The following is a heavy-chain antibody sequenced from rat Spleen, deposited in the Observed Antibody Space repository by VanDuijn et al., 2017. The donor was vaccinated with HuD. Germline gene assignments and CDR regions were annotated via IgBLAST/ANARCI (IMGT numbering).Heavy chain of an antibody. CDR2: ISSDGGRN. D-gene: IGHD1-2*01. Sequence: EVQLVESNGGLVQPGRSLQLSCAASGFTFSDYYMAWVRQAPTKGLEWVASISSDGGRNFYRDSVKGRFTISRDNAKSTLNLQMDSLRSEDTATYYCARLDSSPSWFAYWGQGTLVTVSS. V-gene: IGHV5-25*01. CDR3: ARLDSSPSWFAY. J-gene: IGHJ3*01. CDR1: GFTFSDYY.